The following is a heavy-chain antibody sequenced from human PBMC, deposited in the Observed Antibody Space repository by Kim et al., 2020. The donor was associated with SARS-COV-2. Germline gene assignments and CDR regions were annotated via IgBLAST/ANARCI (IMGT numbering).Heavy chain of an antibody. V-gene: IGHV4-31*03. CDR2: IYYSGST. D-gene: IGHD2-2*01. J-gene: IGHJ4*02. CDR1: GGSISSGGYY. Sequence: TLSLTCTVSGGSISSGGYYWSWIRQHPGKGLEWIGYIYYSGSTYYNPSLKSRVTISVDTSKNQFSLKLSSVTAADTAVYYCARDGYCSSTSCYGFDYWGQGTLVTVSS. CDR3: ARDGYCSSTSCYGFDY.